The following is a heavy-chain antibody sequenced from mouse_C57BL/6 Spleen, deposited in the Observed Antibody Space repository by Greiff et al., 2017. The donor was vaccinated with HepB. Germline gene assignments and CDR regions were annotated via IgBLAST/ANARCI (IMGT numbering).Heavy chain of an antibody. CDR1: GYSFTGYF. J-gene: IGHJ2*01. Sequence: EVKLQEPGPELVKPGASVKISCKASGYSFTGYFMNWVMQSHGKSLEWIGRINPYNGDTFYNQKFKGKATLTVDKSSSTAHMELRSLTSEDSAVYYCARSNYGSSGVDYFDYWGQGTTLTVSS. D-gene: IGHD1-1*01. CDR3: ARSNYGSSGVDYFDY. V-gene: IGHV1-20*01. CDR2: INPYNGDT.